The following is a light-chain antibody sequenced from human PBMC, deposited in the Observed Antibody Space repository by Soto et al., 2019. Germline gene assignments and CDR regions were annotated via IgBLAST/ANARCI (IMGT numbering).Light chain of an antibody. CDR1: QSVSCSY. CDR2: GAF. CDR3: LQYGSSPYN. J-gene: IGKJ2*01. V-gene: IGKV3-20*01. Sequence: EIVLTQSPGTLSLSPGERATLSCRASQSVSCSYLAWYQQKPGQAPRPLIYGAFSRATGIPDRFSGSGSGTDFTLTISRIEHEDWAVYYCLQYGSSPYNFGQGTKLEIK.